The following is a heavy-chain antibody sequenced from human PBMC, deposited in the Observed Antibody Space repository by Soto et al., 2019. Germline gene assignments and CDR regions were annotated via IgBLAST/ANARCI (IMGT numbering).Heavy chain of an antibody. Sequence: PSETLSLTCTVSGGSISSYYWSWIRQPPGKGLEWIGYIYYSGSTNYNPSLKSRVTISVDTSKNQFSLKLSSVTAADTAVYYCARHGPDYGDYYYYGMDVWGQGTTVTSP. D-gene: IGHD4-17*01. CDR3: ARHGPDYGDYYYYGMDV. J-gene: IGHJ6*02. CDR2: IYYSGST. V-gene: IGHV4-59*08. CDR1: GGSISSYY.